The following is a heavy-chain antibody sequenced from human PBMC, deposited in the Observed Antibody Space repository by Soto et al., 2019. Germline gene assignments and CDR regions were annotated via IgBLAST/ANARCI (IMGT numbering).Heavy chain of an antibody. D-gene: IGHD2-2*01. V-gene: IGHV4-4*02. CDR1: GGSINSSDW. CDR2: IHHSGST. CDR3: ARKDCNSAGCPPDFDY. J-gene: IGHJ4*02. Sequence: QVLLQESGPGLVRPSETLSLTCAVSGGSINSSDWWSWVRQPPGKGLEWIGEIHHSGSTNYNPSLKTRSTISLDKSKNHFSLKLTSVTAADTAVYYCARKDCNSAGCPPDFDYWGQGTLVTVSS.